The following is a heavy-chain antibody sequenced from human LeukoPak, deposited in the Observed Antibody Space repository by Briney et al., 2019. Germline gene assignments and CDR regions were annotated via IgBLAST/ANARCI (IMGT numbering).Heavy chain of an antibody. CDR1: GFTFSSYA. V-gene: IGHV3-30-3*01. J-gene: IGHJ4*02. Sequence: PGRSLRLSCAASGFTFSSYAMHWVRQAPGKGLEWVAVISYDGSNKYYADSVKGRFTISRDNSKNTLYLQMNSLRAEDTAVYYCARGEGYFDYWGQGTLVTVSS. CDR2: ISYDGSNK. CDR3: ARGEGYFDY.